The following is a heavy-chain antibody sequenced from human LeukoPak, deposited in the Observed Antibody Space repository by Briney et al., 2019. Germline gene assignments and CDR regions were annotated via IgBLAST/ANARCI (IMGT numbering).Heavy chain of an antibody. V-gene: IGHV3-53*01. CDR1: GFTVSSNY. D-gene: IGHD3-10*01. CDR2: IYSGGST. Sequence: PGGSLRLSCAASGFTVSSNYMSWVRQAPGKGLEWVSVIYSGGSTYYADSVKGRFTISRDNSKNTLYLQMNSLRAEDTAVYYCARVGNTMVRGVPDDAFDIWGQGTMVTVSS. J-gene: IGHJ3*02. CDR3: ARVGNTMVRGVPDDAFDI.